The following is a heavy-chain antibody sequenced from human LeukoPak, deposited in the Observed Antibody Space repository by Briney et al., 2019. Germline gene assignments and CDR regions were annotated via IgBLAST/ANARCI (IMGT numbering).Heavy chain of an antibody. Sequence: RGGSLRLSCAASGFTFSTYWMSWVRQAPGKGPDWVGNIKQDGSERYYVDSMKGRFTISRDNAKNSLYLQTNSLRAEDTAVYYCARGLAAFRDYYASGSLDYWGQGALVTVSS. J-gene: IGHJ4*02. D-gene: IGHD3-10*01. CDR2: IKQDGSER. CDR1: GFTFSTYW. V-gene: IGHV3-7*01. CDR3: ARGLAAFRDYYASGSLDY.